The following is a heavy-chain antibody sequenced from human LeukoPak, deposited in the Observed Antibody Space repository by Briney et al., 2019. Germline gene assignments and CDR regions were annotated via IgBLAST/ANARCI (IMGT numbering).Heavy chain of an antibody. Sequence: SVKVSCKASGGTFSSYAISWVRQAPGQGLEWMGGITPIFGTANYAQKFQGRVTITADESTSTAYMELSSLRSEDTAVYYCARGGSDYGDYPGYFQHWGQGTLVTVSS. CDR2: ITPIFGTA. CDR1: GGTFSSYA. J-gene: IGHJ1*01. D-gene: IGHD4-17*01. CDR3: ARGGSDYGDYPGYFQH. V-gene: IGHV1-69*13.